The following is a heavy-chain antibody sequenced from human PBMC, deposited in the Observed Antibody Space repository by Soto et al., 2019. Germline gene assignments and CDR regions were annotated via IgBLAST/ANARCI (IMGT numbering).Heavy chain of an antibody. Sequence: QLQLQESGSGLVKPSQTLSLTCAVSGGSISGTTYSWSWIRQPPGKGLEWIGYIYDSGNTYYNPSLKSQFSISVDRTKNQFSMKLSSVTAADTAVYYCAGGQGAAAGQSNFDYWGQGALVTVSS. CDR1: GGSISGTTYS. V-gene: IGHV4-30-2*01. CDR2: IYDSGNT. D-gene: IGHD6-13*01. CDR3: AGGQGAAAGQSNFDY. J-gene: IGHJ4*02.